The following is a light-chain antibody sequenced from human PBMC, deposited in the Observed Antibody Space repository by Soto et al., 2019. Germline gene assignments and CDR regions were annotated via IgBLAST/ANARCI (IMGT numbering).Light chain of an antibody. Sequence: EIVLTQSPGTLSLSPGERATLSCRASQSISSSYLAWYQQKPGQAPRILIYGASSRATGIPDRFSGSGSGTDFTLTISRLEPEDFAVYYCQQYGSSPPVTFGQGTSWRSN. J-gene: IGKJ2*01. CDR3: QQYGSSPPVT. CDR2: GAS. CDR1: QSISSSY. V-gene: IGKV3-20*01.